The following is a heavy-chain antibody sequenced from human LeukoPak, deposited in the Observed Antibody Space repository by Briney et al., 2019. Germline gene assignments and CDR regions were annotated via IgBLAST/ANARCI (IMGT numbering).Heavy chain of an antibody. Sequence: PGGSLRLSCAASGFTFDDYAMHWVRHAPGKGLEWVSLISGDGGSTYYADSVKGRFTISRDNSKNSLYLQMNSLRTEDTALYYCAKDGSPYDFWSGSYDYWGRGTLVTVSS. J-gene: IGHJ4*02. CDR2: ISGDGGST. V-gene: IGHV3-43*02. D-gene: IGHD3-3*01. CDR1: GFTFDDYA. CDR3: AKDGSPYDFWSGSYDY.